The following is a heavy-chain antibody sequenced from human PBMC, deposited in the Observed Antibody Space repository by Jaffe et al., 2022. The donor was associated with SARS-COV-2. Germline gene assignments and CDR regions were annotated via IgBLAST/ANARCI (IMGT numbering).Heavy chain of an antibody. Sequence: QVQLQESGPGLVKPSQTLSLTCTVSGGSISSGNYYWSWIRQHPGKGLEWIGYMFYSGSTYYNPSLKSRIIISVDTSKNQLSLKLRSVTAADTAVYFCARFNRVFISSSGLAFDVWGHGTMVTVSS. V-gene: IGHV4-31*03. CDR2: MFYSGST. J-gene: IGHJ3*01. D-gene: IGHD6-6*01. CDR1: GGSISSGNYY. CDR3: ARFNRVFISSSGLAFDV.